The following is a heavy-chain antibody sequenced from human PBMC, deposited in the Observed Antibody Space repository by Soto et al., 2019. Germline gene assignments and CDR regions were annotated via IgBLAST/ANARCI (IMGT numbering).Heavy chain of an antibody. CDR2: ISHDGGNK. D-gene: IGHD6-19*01. J-gene: IGHJ4*02. CDR1: GFTFSSTG. CDR3: AKDWGIAVAAH. V-gene: IGHV3-30*18. Sequence: QVQLVESGGGVVQPGGALRLSCAASGFTFSSTGMHWVRQAPGKGLEWVAVISHDGGNKYYRDSVKGRFTISRDNSKNTLYLQMNSLRADDTAVYYCAKDWGIAVAAHWGQGTLVTVSS.